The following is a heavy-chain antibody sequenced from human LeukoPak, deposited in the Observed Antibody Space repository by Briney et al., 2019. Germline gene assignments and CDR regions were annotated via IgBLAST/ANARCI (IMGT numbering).Heavy chain of an antibody. CDR3: ARGRGVGAAGNFDY. J-gene: IGHJ4*02. Sequence: SETLSLTCAVYGGSFSGYYWSWIRQPPGKGLEWIGEINHSGSTNYNPSLKSRVTISVDTSKNQFSLKLSSVTAADTAVYYCARGRGVGAAGNFDYWGQGTLVTVSS. D-gene: IGHD1-26*01. CDR2: INHSGST. V-gene: IGHV4-34*01. CDR1: GGSFSGYY.